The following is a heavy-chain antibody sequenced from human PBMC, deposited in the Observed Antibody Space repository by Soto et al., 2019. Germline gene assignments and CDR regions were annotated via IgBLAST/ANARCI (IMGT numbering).Heavy chain of an antibody. Sequence: CISIQQPPGKGLEWIGYIYHSGSTYYNPSLKSRVTISVDRSKNQFSLKLSSVTAADTAVYYCASNTYYYDSSGYYLVNYLDYRGQGTLVTVSS. CDR2: IYHSGST. V-gene: IGHV4-30-2*01. D-gene: IGHD3-22*01. J-gene: IGHJ4*02. CDR3: ASNTYYYDSSGYYLVNYLDY.